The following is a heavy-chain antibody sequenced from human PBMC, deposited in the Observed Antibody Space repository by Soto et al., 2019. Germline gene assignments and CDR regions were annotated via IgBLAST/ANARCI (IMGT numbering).Heavy chain of an antibody. Sequence: QVQLVQSGAEEKKPGASVKVSCKASGYTFTSYAMHWVRQAPGQRLEWMGWINAGNGNTKYSQKFQGRVTITRDTSASTAYMELSSLRSEDTAVYYCARSRGDYFGMDVWGQGTTVTVSS. CDR3: ARSRGDYFGMDV. V-gene: IGHV1-3*05. CDR1: GYTFTSYA. J-gene: IGHJ6*02. CDR2: INAGNGNT.